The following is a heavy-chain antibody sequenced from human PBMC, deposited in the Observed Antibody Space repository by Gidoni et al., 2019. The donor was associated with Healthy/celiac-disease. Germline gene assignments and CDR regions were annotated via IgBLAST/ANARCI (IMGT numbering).Heavy chain of an antibody. J-gene: IGHJ4*02. D-gene: IGHD6-19*01. CDR2: IYYSGST. CDR3: ARGGDSSGWIDY. CDR1: GGSISSSSYY. Sequence: QLQLQESGPGLVQPSETLSLTCTVSGGSISSSSYYWGWIRQPPGKGLEWIGSIYYSGSTYYNPSLKSRVTISVDTSKNQFSLKLSSVTAADTAVYYCARGGDSSGWIDYWGQGTLVTVSS. V-gene: IGHV4-39*01.